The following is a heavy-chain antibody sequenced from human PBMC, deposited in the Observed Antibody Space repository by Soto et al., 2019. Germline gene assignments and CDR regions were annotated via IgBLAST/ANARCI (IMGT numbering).Heavy chain of an antibody. Sequence: GGSLRLSCAASGFTFDDYAMHWVRQAPGKGLEWVSLISGDGGSTYYADSVKGRFTISRDNSKNSLYLQMNSLRTEDTALYYCAKDQRQWEHDAFDIWGQGTMVTVSS. D-gene: IGHD1-26*01. V-gene: IGHV3-43*02. CDR2: ISGDGGST. CDR3: AKDQRQWEHDAFDI. CDR1: GFTFDDYA. J-gene: IGHJ3*02.